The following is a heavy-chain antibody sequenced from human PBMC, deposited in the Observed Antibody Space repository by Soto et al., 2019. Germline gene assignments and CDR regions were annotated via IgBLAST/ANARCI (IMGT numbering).Heavy chain of an antibody. Sequence: EVQLVESGGGLVQPGESLRLSCAASGFTVSNYHMTWVRQAPGKGLEWVSAVYADGATSHADSVKDSFTVSRDNSRNTLKLQMSGRGPEDTAVYYCWTPGGGLDYWGQGTLVTVSS. CDR2: VYADGAT. J-gene: IGHJ4*02. CDR3: WTPGGGLDY. D-gene: IGHD3-10*01. CDR1: GFTVSNYH. V-gene: IGHV3-66*04.